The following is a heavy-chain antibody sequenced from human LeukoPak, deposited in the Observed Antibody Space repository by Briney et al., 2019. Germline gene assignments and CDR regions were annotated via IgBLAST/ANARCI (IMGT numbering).Heavy chain of an antibody. J-gene: IGHJ2*01. D-gene: IGHD2-15*01. CDR1: GGSISSYY. CDR3: ARVGYCSHGSCLRLDWYFDL. V-gene: IGHV4-59*01. Sequence: PSETLSLTCTVSGGSISSYYWSWIRQPPGKGLEWIGYIYYSGSTNYNPSLKSRVTISLDTSQNQFSLKLSSVTAADTAVYYCARVGYCSHGSCLRLDWYFDLWGRGTLVTVSS. CDR2: IYYSGST.